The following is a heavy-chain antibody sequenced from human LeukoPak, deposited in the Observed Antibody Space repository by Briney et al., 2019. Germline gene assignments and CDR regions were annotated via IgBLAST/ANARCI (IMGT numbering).Heavy chain of an antibody. D-gene: IGHD3-10*01. CDR3: ARDLPAKLLWFGEFTSDAFDI. CDR1: GGSISSGGYY. V-gene: IGHV4-31*03. J-gene: IGHJ3*02. Sequence: SETLSLTCTVSGGSISSGGYYWSWIRQHPGKGLEWIGYIYYSGSTYYNPSLKSRVTISVDTSKNQFSLKLSSVTAADTAVYYCARDLPAKLLWFGEFTSDAFDIWGQGTMVTVSS. CDR2: IYYSGST.